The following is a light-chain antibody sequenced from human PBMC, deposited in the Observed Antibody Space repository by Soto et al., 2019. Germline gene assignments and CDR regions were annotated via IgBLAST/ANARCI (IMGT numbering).Light chain of an antibody. V-gene: IGKV1-9*01. CDR2: AAS. CDR3: QHLNGYPRT. CDR1: QGISSF. J-gene: IGKJ1*01. Sequence: DIQLTQSPSFLSASVGDRITLTCRASQGISSFLAWYQQKPGKAPKLLIYAASTLQSGVPSRFSGSGSATEFTLTVSSLQPEDFATYFCQHLNGYPRTFGQGTKVEIK.